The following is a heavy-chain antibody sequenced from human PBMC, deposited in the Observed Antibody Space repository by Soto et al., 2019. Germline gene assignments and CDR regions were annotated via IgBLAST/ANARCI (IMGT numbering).Heavy chain of an antibody. J-gene: IGHJ4*02. CDR1: GYTFTSYG. CDR2: ISTDRGKT. Sequence: QVQLVQSVPEVKKPGASVKVSCKTSGYTFTSYGISWVRQAPGQGLEWMGWISTDRGKTNYAQKFQGRVTMTTDTSTSTAYMELRSLRSDDTALYYSATRSPAFDYWGQGTLVTVSS. CDR3: ATRSPAFDY. V-gene: IGHV1-18*01.